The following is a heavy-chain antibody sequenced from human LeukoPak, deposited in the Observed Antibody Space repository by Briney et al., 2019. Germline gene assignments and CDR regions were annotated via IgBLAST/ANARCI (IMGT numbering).Heavy chain of an antibody. Sequence: PGGSLRLFCAAFLFTFSHYGMLWIRQAPGKGLVCVAVIWIDGTSRGYADSVKGRFTISRDNSKTTLYLQMNSLRAEDTAVYYCAKGAHITMVWGALENLGQGTLVTVSS. V-gene: IGHV3-33*06. J-gene: IGHJ4*02. CDR3: AKGAHITMVWGALEN. CDR2: IWIDGTSR. CDR1: LFTFSHYG. D-gene: IGHD3-10*01.